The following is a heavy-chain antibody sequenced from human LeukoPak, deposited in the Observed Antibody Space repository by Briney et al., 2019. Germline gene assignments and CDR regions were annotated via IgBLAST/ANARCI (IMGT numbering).Heavy chain of an antibody. CDR2: VYNSGST. V-gene: IGHV4-4*07. Sequence: SETLSLTCTVSGGSVTSYYWNWIRQPAGKGLEWIGRVYNSGSTWYNPSLQSRVSMSIDTSKNQFSLKLDSVNAADAAVYYCARDIGNFFGNTYHYYFDFWGQGTLVTVSS. CDR1: GGSVTSYY. CDR3: ARDIGNFFGNTYHYYFDF. D-gene: IGHD2-2*01. J-gene: IGHJ4*01.